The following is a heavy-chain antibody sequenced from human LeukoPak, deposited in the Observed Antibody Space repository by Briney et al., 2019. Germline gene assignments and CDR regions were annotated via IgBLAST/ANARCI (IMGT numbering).Heavy chain of an antibody. J-gene: IGHJ5*02. CDR3: ARGERIVLVPAAGNWFDP. CDR1: GGSISSYY. Sequence: PSETLSLTCTVSGGSISSYYWSWIRQPPGKGLEWIGYIYYSGSTNYNPSLKSRVTISVDTSKNQFSLMLSSVTAADTAVYYCARGERIVLVPAAGNWFDPWGQGTLVTVSS. D-gene: IGHD2-2*01. V-gene: IGHV4-59*12. CDR2: IYYSGST.